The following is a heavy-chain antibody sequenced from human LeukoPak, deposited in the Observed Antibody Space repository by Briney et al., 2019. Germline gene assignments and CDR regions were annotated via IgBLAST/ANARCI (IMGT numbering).Heavy chain of an antibody. V-gene: IGHV1-2*02. Sequence: GASVKVSCKASGYTFTGYYMHWVRQAPGQGLEWMGWINPNSGGTNYAQKFQGRVTMTRDTSISTAYMELSRLRSDDTAVYYCARDIVSALRPDDAFDIWGQGTMVTVSS. CDR3: ARDIVSALRPDDAFDI. CDR2: INPNSGGT. D-gene: IGHD2/OR15-2a*01. J-gene: IGHJ3*02. CDR1: GYTFTGYY.